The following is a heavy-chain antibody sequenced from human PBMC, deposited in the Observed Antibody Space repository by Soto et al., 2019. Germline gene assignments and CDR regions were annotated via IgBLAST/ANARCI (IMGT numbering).Heavy chain of an antibody. Sequence: EVQLVESGGGLIQPGGSLRVSCAASGFTVSRSYMSWVRQAPGKGLEWVSVIYSGGSTNYADAVKGRFTISSENSKNTLYLQMSSLRVEDKAVYYCARDTYYYDSSGQPYWGQGTLVTVSS. J-gene: IGHJ4*02. V-gene: IGHV3-53*01. CDR2: IYSGGST. D-gene: IGHD3-22*01. CDR3: ARDTYYYDSSGQPY. CDR1: GFTVSRSY.